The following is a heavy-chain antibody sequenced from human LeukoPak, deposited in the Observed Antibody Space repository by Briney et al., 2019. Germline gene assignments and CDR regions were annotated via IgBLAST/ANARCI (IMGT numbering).Heavy chain of an antibody. Sequence: GGSLRLSCAASGFTFSSYAMHWVRQAPGKGLEWVAAISYDGSNKYYADSVKGRFTISRDNSKNTLYLQMNSLRAEDTAVYYCASSRKVAAFDIWGRGTMVTVSS. CDR2: ISYDGSNK. V-gene: IGHV3-30-3*01. CDR1: GFTFSSYA. CDR3: ASSRKVAAFDI. J-gene: IGHJ3*02.